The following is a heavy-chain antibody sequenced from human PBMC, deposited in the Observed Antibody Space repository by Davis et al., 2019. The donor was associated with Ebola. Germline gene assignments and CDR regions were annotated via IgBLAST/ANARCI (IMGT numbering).Heavy chain of an antibody. CDR2: IYPGDSDT. J-gene: IGHJ4*02. Sequence: GGSLRLSCKDSGYSFTNYWIGWVRQMPGKGLEWMGIIYPGDSDTKYSPSFQGQVTISVDKSISTAYLQWSSLKASDTAMYYCARLPYCSGGVCYKFFDSWGQGTLVTVSS. CDR1: GYSFTNYW. CDR3: ARLPYCSGGVCYKFFDS. D-gene: IGHD2-8*02. V-gene: IGHV5-51*01.